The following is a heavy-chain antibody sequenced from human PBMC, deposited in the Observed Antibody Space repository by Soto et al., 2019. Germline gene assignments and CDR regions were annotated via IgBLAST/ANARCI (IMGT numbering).Heavy chain of an antibody. CDR2: IYYSGST. CDR1: GDSFTRNY. V-gene: IGHV4-59*01. Sequence: PSETLSLTCTVSGDSFTRNYWTWIRQSPGKGLEWIGHIYYSGSTKYNPSLKSRVMISIDTSKNHFSLRLTSVTAADTATYYYYGMDVWGQGTTVTVSS. J-gene: IGHJ6*02. CDR3: YGMDV.